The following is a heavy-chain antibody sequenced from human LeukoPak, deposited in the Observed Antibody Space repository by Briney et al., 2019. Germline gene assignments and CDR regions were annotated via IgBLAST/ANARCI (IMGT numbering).Heavy chain of an antibody. CDR1: GGSISSYY. D-gene: IGHD6-13*01. J-gene: IGHJ6*03. Sequence: SETLSLTCTVSGGSISSYYWGWIRQPPGKGLEWIGYIYYSGSTNYNPSLKSRVTISVDTSKNQFSLKLSSVTAADTAVYYCARTTEAHSWRTRYYDYYMDVWGKGTTVTVSS. V-gene: IGHV4-59*01. CDR3: ARTTEAHSWRTRYYDYYMDV. CDR2: IYYSGST.